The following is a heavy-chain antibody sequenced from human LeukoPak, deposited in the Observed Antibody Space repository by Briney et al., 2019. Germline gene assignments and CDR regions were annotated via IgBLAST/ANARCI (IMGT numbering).Heavy chain of an antibody. Sequence: GGSLRLSCAASGFTFSSYEMNWVSQAPGKRLEWVSYISYSGGTIYYADSVKGRFTISRDNANNSLYLQMNCLRAEDTALYYCARQTSYSSNSYASSGYRYYLDYWGQGTQATVSS. V-gene: IGHV3-48*03. CDR3: ARQTSYSSNSYASSGYRYYLDY. J-gene: IGHJ4*02. CDR1: GFTFSSYE. CDR2: ISYSGGTI. D-gene: IGHD3-22*01.